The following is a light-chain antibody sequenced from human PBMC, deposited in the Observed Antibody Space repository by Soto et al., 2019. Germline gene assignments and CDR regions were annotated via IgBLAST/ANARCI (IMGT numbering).Light chain of an antibody. Sequence: IVLRQSPGTLSLSPGERATLSCRASQSIKSSSLAWYQQRPGQAPRLLMYGASSRATGIPDKFSGSGSGTDFTLTISRLEPEDFAVYYCQQYGSSPRTFGQGTKVDIK. J-gene: IGKJ1*01. CDR1: QSIKSSS. CDR2: GAS. V-gene: IGKV3-20*01. CDR3: QQYGSSPRT.